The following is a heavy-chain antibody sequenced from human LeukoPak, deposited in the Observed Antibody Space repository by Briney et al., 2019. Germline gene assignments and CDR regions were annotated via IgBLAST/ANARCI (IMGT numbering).Heavy chain of an antibody. J-gene: IGHJ6*02. CDR2: ISAYNGNT. V-gene: IGHV1-18*04. D-gene: IGHD6-6*01. Sequence: ASVKFSCKASGYTFTGYYMHWVRQAPGQGLEWMGWISAYNGNTNYAQKLQGRVTMTTDTSTSTAYMELRSLRSDDTAVYYCARGGSIAARPRPYYGMDVWGQGTTVTVSS. CDR1: GYTFTGYY. CDR3: ARGGSIAARPRPYYGMDV.